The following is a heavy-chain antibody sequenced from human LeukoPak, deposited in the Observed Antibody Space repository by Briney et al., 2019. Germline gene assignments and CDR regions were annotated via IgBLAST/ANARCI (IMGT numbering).Heavy chain of an antibody. D-gene: IGHD3-22*01. J-gene: IGHJ1*01. CDR1: GFTQSCYA. Sequence: SGFTQSCYAMRGVRPAPGKGVAGVSAISGSGGSTYYARAVKGRFTISRDNSKNSLYLQMNTLSAEDTAVYYCAKDPHRSGYRRVWRYFQHWGQGTLVTVSS. CDR2: ISGSGGST. V-gene: IGHV3-23*01. CDR3: AKDPHRSGYRRVWRYFQH.